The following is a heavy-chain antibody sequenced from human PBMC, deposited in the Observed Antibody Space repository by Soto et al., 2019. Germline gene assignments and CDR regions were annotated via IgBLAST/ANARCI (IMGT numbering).Heavy chain of an antibody. J-gene: IGHJ4*02. CDR3: SIDLGSSPVWDY. CDR2: ISSTSSYT. D-gene: IGHD6-6*01. Sequence: PGGSLRLSCAASGFSFIDYYMSWIRQAPGKGLEWVSYISSTSSYTDYADSVKGRFTISRDNAKNSLYLEMNSLRAEDAAVYYCSIDLGSSPVWDYLCQGTVVTVSS. V-gene: IGHV3-11*05. CDR1: GFSFIDYY.